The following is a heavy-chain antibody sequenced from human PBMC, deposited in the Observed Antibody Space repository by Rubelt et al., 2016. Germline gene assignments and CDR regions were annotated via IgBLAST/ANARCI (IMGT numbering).Heavy chain of an antibody. Sequence: VQLVESGGGVVQPGKSLRLSCAASGFTFSTSPMHWARQAPGKGLEWVSLISGSGFSTYYADSVKGRFTISRDNSKKTLYLQMNSLRDEDTAIYYCAKDRAEARRAYYYYGMDVWGQGTTVTVSS. CDR2: ISGSGFST. D-gene: IGHD3-10*01. CDR1: GFTFSTSP. J-gene: IGHJ6*02. V-gene: IGHV3-23*04. CDR3: AKDRAEARRAYYYYGMDV.